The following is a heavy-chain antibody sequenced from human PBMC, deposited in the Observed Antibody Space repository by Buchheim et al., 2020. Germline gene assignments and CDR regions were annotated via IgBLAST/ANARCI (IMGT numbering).Heavy chain of an antibody. J-gene: IGHJ3*02. Sequence: QVQLQESGPGLVKPSETLSLTCTVSGGSISSYYWSWIRQPPGKGLEWIGYIYYSGSTNYNPSLKSRVTISVDTSKNQFSLKLSSVTAADTAVYYCARGTQLWSQDAFDIWGQGT. CDR2: IYYSGST. CDR3: ARGTQLWSQDAFDI. CDR1: GGSISSYY. V-gene: IGHV4-59*01. D-gene: IGHD5-18*01.